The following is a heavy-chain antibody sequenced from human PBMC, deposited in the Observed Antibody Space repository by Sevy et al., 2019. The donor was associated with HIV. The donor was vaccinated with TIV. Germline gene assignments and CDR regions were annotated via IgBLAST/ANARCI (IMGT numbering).Heavy chain of an antibody. CDR3: ARAMGV. Sequence: GGSLRLSCVGAGISISSHWMNWVRQSPGKGLEWVANIKQDGSEIHYVGSVKGRFNISRDNARNSGYLQMHSLSVEDSGVYYCARAMGVWGQGTTVTVSS. CDR2: IKQDGSEI. CDR1: GISISSHW. V-gene: IGHV3-7*01. J-gene: IGHJ6*02.